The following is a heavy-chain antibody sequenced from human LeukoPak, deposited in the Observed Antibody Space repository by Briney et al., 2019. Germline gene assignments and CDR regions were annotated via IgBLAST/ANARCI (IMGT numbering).Heavy chain of an antibody. CDR2: IKSKTDGGTT. V-gene: IGHV3-15*01. Sequence: PGGSLRLSCAASGLTFSNAWMSWVRQAPGKGLEWVGRIKSKTDGGTTDYGAPVKGRLIISRDDSKNTLYLQMNGLKIEDTAVYYCITDPGEWEPIWGQGTMVTVSS. CDR1: GLTFSNAW. CDR3: ITDPGEWEPI. J-gene: IGHJ3*02. D-gene: IGHD1-26*01.